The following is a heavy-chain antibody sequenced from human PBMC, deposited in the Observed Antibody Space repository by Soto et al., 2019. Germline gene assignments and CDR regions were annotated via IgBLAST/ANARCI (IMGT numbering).Heavy chain of an antibody. J-gene: IGHJ6*02. CDR2: IIPIFGTA. CDR1: GGTFSSYA. V-gene: IGHV1-69*01. D-gene: IGHD2-2*01. CDR3: GGGSIGVGPAAAYYYYYGMDV. Sequence: QVQLVQSGAEVKKPGSSVKVSCKASGGTFSSYAISWVRQAPGQGLEWMGGIIPIFGTANYAQKFQGRVTITADEFTGPGYMELGSRVVEDTAGYYCGGGSIGVGPAAAYYYYYGMDVWGQGTTVTVSS.